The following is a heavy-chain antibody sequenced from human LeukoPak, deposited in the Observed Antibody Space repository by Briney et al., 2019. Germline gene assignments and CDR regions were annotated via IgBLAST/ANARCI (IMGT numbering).Heavy chain of an antibody. CDR2: IYHSGST. D-gene: IGHD6-13*01. V-gene: IGHV4-38-2*02. CDR3: VRDGYSSSWYWFDP. Sequence: SETLSLTCTVSGYSISSGYYWGWIRQPPGKGLEWIGSIYHSGSTYYNPSLKSRVTISVDTSKNQFSLRLSSVTAVDTAVYYCVRDGYSSSWYWFDPWGQGILVTVSS. CDR1: GYSISSGYY. J-gene: IGHJ5*02.